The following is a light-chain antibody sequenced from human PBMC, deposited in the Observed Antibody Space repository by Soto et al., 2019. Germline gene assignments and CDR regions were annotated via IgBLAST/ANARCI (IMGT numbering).Light chain of an antibody. CDR2: DAS. V-gene: IGKV3-11*01. J-gene: IGKJ1*01. CDR3: QHRFSWPPA. Sequence: EVVLTQSPATLSLSPGDRATLSCRASQSVNNFLAWYQQKPGQTPRLLIYDASKRATGIPGRFSGSGSGTDFTLTISSLEPEDFAVYYCQHRFSWPPAFGQGTKVDIK. CDR1: QSVNNF.